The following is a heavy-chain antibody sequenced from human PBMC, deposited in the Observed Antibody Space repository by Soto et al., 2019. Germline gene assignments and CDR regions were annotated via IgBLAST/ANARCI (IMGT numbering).Heavy chain of an antibody. Sequence: SETLSLTCAVSGDSISSGGYSWSWIRQLPGKGLEWIGYIYHSGSTYYNPSLKSRVTISVDRSKNQFYLKLSSVTAADTAVYYCARSVFPWGQGTLVTVSS. CDR3: ARSVFP. CDR1: GDSISSGGYS. J-gene: IGHJ5*02. V-gene: IGHV4-30-2*01. CDR2: IYHSGST.